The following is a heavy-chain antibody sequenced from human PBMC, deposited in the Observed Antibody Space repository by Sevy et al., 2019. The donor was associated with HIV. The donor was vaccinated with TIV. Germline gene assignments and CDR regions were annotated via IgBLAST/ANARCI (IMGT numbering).Heavy chain of an antibody. J-gene: IGHJ6*02. CDR3: AKSYFGSGTSYGMDL. CDR1: GFTFRNFW. D-gene: IGHD3-10*01. V-gene: IGHV3-7*01. CDR2: IRQDGSEK. Sequence: GESRKISCAVSGFTFRNFWMSWVRQAPGKGLEWVANIRQDGSEKYYVDSVRGRFTISRANAKNSLFLQLNSLRADDTARYYCAKSYFGSGTSYGMDLWGRGTTVTVSS.